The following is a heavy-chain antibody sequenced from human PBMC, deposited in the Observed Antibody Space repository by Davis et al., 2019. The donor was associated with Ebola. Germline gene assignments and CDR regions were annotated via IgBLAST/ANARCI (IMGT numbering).Heavy chain of an antibody. J-gene: IGHJ6*04. CDR3: ARTSYTKYYYGSGSYGPTHGMDV. V-gene: IGHV3-7*01. Sequence: PGGSLRLSCAASGFTFSSYWMSWVRQAPGKGLEWVANIKQDGSEKYYVDSVKGRFTISRDNAKNSLYLQMNSLRAEDTAVYYCARTSYTKYYYGSGSYGPTHGMDVWGKGTTVTVSS. CDR2: IKQDGSEK. CDR1: GFTFSSYW. D-gene: IGHD3-10*01.